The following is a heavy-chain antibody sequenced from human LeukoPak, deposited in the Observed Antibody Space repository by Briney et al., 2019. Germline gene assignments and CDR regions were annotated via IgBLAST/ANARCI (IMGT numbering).Heavy chain of an antibody. Sequence: SETLSLTCTVSGASINNLYLSWIRQSPGSGLEWIAYTHSTDGSNYNPSLRSRVTVSMDTSRNQVSLKLTSVTAADTAVYYCANGSTGRYFPWGQGILVTVSS. V-gene: IGHV4-59*11. CDR3: ANGSTGRYFP. J-gene: IGHJ5*01. CDR1: GASINNLY. D-gene: IGHD1-14*01. CDR2: THSTDGS.